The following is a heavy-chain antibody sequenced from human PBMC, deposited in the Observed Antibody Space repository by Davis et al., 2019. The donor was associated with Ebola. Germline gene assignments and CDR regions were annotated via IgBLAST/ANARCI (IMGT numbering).Heavy chain of an antibody. D-gene: IGHD3-10*01. V-gene: IGHV3-21*01. J-gene: IGHJ6*03. CDR3: ARDSGFGEDYYMYV. CDR1: GFTFSSYA. Sequence: GESLKISCAASGFTFSSYAMSWVRQAPGKGLEWVSSISSSSSYIYYADSVKGRFTISRDNAKNSLYLQMNSLRAEDTAVYYCARDSGFGEDYYMYVWGKGTTVTVSS. CDR2: ISSSSSYI.